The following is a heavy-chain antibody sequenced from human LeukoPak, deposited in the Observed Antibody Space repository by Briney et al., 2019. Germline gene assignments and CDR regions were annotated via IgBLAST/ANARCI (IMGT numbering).Heavy chain of an antibody. CDR1: GFTFNNYA. J-gene: IGHJ3*02. D-gene: IGHD3-16*01. V-gene: IGHV3-23*01. CDR3: ARDLGGSPDHDAFDI. Sequence: GGSLRLSCAASGFTFNNYAMNWVRQAPGKGLEWVSAISGSGGSTYYAASVKGRFSISRDNSKNTVYLQMNSLRAADTAVYYCARDLGGSPDHDAFDIWGQGTLVTISS. CDR2: ISGSGGST.